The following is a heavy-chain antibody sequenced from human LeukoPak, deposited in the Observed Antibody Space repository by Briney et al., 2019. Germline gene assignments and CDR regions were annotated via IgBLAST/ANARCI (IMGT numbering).Heavy chain of an antibody. CDR2: ISSSSSYI. Sequence: PGGTLRLSCAASGFTFSSYGMSWVRQAPGKGLEWVSSISSSSSYIYYADSVKGRFTISSDNAKNSLYLQMNSLRAEDTAVYYCAELGITMIGGVWGKGTTVTISS. J-gene: IGHJ6*04. CDR3: AELGITMIGGV. V-gene: IGHV3-21*01. CDR1: GFTFSSYG. D-gene: IGHD3-10*02.